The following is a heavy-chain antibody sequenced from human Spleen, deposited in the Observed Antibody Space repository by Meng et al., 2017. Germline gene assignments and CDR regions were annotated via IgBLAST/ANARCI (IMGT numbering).Heavy chain of an antibody. V-gene: IGHV1-2*06. CDR1: GYNFPDYW. Sequence: QGALVQFGAEVKKPGASGKVSCKPSGYNFPDYWLHWVRRAPGQGLEWMGRIDPKSGDTHYAQSFQGRVTMTGDTSISTAYMELSGLRSDDTAMYYCVRDEDISAAGKLFGDYWGQGTLVTVSS. CDR2: IDPKSGDT. D-gene: IGHD6-13*01. CDR3: VRDEDISAAGKLFGDY. J-gene: IGHJ4*02.